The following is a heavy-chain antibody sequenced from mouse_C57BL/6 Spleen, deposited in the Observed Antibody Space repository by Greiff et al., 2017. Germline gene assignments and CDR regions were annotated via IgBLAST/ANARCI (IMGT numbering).Heavy chain of an antibody. J-gene: IGHJ4*01. V-gene: IGHV5-9-1*02. D-gene: IGHD2-5*01. CDR1: GFTFSSYA. Sequence: EVKLQESGEGLVKPGGSLKLSCAASGFTFSSYAMSWVRQTPEKRLEWVAYISSGGDYIYYADTVKGRFTISRDNARNTLYLQMSSLKSEDTAMYYCTRDRENSNYDYYAMDYWGQGTSVTGSS. CDR2: ISSGGDYI. CDR3: TRDRENSNYDYYAMDY.